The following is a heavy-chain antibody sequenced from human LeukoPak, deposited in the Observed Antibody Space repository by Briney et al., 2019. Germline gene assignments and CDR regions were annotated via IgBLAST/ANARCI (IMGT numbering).Heavy chain of an antibody. D-gene: IGHD6-13*01. Sequence: PSETLSLTCAVYGGSFSGYYWSWIRQPPGKGLEWIGEINHSGSTNYNPSLKSRVTISVDTSKNQFSLKLSSVTAADTAVYYCARSGHSSSWYVHWGQGTLVTVSS. CDR2: INHSGST. CDR3: ARSGHSSSWYVH. V-gene: IGHV4-34*01. J-gene: IGHJ4*02. CDR1: GGSFSGYY.